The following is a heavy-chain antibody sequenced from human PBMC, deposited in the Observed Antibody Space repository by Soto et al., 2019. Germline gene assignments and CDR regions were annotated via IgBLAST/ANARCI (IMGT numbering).Heavy chain of an antibody. CDR3: ARGHQLLQPLHMDV. Sequence: ASVKVSCKASGYTFTSYDINWVRQATGQGLEWMGWMNPNSGNTGYAQKFQGRVTMTRNTSISTAYMELSSLRSEDTAVYYCARGHQLLQPLHMDVWGKGTTVTVSS. CDR1: GYTFTSYD. D-gene: IGHD2-2*01. J-gene: IGHJ6*03. V-gene: IGHV1-8*01. CDR2: MNPNSGNT.